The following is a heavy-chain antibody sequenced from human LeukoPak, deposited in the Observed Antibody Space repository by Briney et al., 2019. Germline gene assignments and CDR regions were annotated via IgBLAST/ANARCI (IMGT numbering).Heavy chain of an antibody. D-gene: IGHD2-8*02. Sequence: SXVRXXXXXGXEGRAKIKKAEIEIYYVDSVKGRFTISRDKAKNRMYLQMNRLRAEDTAVYYCASGWGPMVVSYWGQGTLVTVSS. V-gene: IGHV3-7*01. CDR3: ASGWGPMVVSY. CDR2: IKKAEIEI. J-gene: IGHJ4*02.